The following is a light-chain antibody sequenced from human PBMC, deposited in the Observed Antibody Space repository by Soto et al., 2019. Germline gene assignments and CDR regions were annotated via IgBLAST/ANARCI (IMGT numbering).Light chain of an antibody. Sequence: IVMTQSPATLSVSPGERATLSCRASQSVSSNLAWYQQKPGQGPRLLVYGASTRATGIPARFSGSGSGTEFTLTISSLQSEDFAVYYCQQYDNWPLSFGGGTKVEIK. CDR3: QQYDNWPLS. J-gene: IGKJ4*01. CDR2: GAS. CDR1: QSVSSN. V-gene: IGKV3-15*01.